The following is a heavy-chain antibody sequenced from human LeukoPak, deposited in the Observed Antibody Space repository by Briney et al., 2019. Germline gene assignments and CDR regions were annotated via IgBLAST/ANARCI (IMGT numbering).Heavy chain of an antibody. CDR1: GYTFTGYY. J-gene: IGHJ4*02. CDR2: INPNSGGT. CDR3: ARAKPKNMVRGLIMRRESRYYFDY. Sequence: AAVKVSCKASGYTFTGYYMHWERQAPGQGLEWMGWINPNSGGTNYAQKFQGRVTMTRDTSISTAYMELSRLRSDDTAVYYCARAKPKNMVRGLIMRRESRYYFDYWGQGTLVTVSS. D-gene: IGHD3-10*01. V-gene: IGHV1-2*02.